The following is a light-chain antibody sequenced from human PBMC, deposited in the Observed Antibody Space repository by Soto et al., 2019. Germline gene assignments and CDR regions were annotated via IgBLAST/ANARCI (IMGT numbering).Light chain of an antibody. CDR3: QQYGSSPRT. J-gene: IGKJ1*01. CDR1: QSVSSSY. V-gene: IGKV3-20*01. CDR2: GAS. Sequence: EIVLTQSPGTLSLSPGERATLSCRASQSVSSSYLAWYQQKPCQAPRLLIYGASSRATGIPDRFSGSGSVTDFTLTISRLEPEDFEVYYCQQYGSSPRTFGQGTTVDTK.